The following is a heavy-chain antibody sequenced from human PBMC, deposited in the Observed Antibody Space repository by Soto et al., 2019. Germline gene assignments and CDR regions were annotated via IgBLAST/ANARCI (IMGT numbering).Heavy chain of an antibody. D-gene: IGHD3-16*01. J-gene: IGHJ5*02. CDR2: VIPILDMA. V-gene: IGHV1-69*02. CDR3: AGGAAGVVPGAVDRHNWFDP. Sequence: QVQLVQSGAEVKKPGSSVKVSCEASGGTFSSYSFSWVRQAPGQGLEWLGRVIPILDMANYAQKFQGRVTMTADTSTSTCSREMSTLRSADTAVYFWAGGAAGVVPGAVDRHNWFDPWGRGSLVTVSS. CDR1: GGTFSSYS.